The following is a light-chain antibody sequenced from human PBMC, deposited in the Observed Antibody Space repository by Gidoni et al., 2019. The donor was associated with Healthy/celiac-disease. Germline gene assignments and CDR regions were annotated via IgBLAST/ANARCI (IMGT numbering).Light chain of an antibody. Sequence: ELVLTQPPATLSLPPEERATLSCRASQRGSSYLAWYQQKPGQAPRLLIYDASNRATGIPARFSGSGSGTDFTLTISSLEPEDFAVYYCQQRGNWPITFGQGTRLEIK. V-gene: IGKV3-11*01. J-gene: IGKJ5*01. CDR3: QQRGNWPIT. CDR2: DAS. CDR1: QRGSSY.